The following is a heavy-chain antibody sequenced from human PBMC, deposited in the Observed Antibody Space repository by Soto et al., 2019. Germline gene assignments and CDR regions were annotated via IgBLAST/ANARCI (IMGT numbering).Heavy chain of an antibody. D-gene: IGHD1-7*01. CDR2: INPNSGGT. Sequence: ASVKVSCKASGYTFTGYYMHWVRQAPGQGLEWMGWINPNSGGTNYAQKFQGRVTMTRDTSISTAYMELSRLRSDDTAVYYCARERASTGTTLYYFDYWGQGTRVTVSS. CDR3: ARERASTGTTLYYFDY. J-gene: IGHJ4*02. CDR1: GYTFTGYY. V-gene: IGHV1-2*02.